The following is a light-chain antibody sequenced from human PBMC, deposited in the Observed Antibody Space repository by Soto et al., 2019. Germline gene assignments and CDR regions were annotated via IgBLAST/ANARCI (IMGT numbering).Light chain of an antibody. CDR3: QQYNNWPPLT. CDR2: GAS. Sequence: EIVMTQSPATLSVAPGERVTFSCRASQGVSRKLAWYQHKPGQAPRLLISGASTGATGIPARFSGSGSGTEFTLTISSLQSEDFTVYYCQQYNNWPPLTFGGGTKVDIK. CDR1: QGVSRK. V-gene: IGKV3-15*01. J-gene: IGKJ4*01.